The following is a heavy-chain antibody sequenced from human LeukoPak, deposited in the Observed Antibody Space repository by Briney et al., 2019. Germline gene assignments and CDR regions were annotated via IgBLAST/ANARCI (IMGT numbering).Heavy chain of an antibody. J-gene: IGHJ4*02. CDR3: ARDYYDSSGYYYMDY. CDR2: TRSKGKNYST. D-gene: IGHD3-22*01. Sequence: GGSLRLSCAVSGFTLSDHDMDWVRQSPGKGLDWVGRTRSKGKNYSTQYAASVQGRFTISRDDSNNLLYLQMNSLRAEDTAVYYCARDYYDSSGYYYMDYWGQGTLVTVSS. CDR1: GFTLSDHD. V-gene: IGHV3-72*01.